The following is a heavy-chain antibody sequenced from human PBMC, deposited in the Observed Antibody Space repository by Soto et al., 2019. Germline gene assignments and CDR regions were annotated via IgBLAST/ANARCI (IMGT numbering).Heavy chain of an antibody. CDR2: ISPYNGNI. J-gene: IGHJ4*02. CDR3: ARDNHYDSSGYYFDC. Sequence: QVQLVQSGAEVKKPGASVKVSCKASGYTFTTYGISWVRQAPGQGLEWMGWISPYNGNINYAQKVQGRVTMTTDTPTSTTYMELRTLRSYDTAVYYCARDNHYDSSGYYFDCWGQGTLVTVSS. V-gene: IGHV1-18*01. D-gene: IGHD3-22*01. CDR1: GYTFTTYG.